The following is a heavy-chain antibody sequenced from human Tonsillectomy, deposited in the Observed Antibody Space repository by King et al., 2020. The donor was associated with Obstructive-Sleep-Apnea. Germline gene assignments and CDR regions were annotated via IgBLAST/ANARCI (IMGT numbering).Heavy chain of an antibody. J-gene: IGHJ4*02. D-gene: IGHD6-13*01. CDR2: IRYEGSNK. Sequence: VQLVESGGGVVQPGGSLRLFCAASGFSFSSYGMHWVRQAPGKGLEWVAFIRYEGSNKYFADSVKGRFTISRDTSKKTLYLQMNSLRAEDTAVFYCAKATAAAGTFSDYWGQGTLVTVSS. CDR3: AKATAAAGTFSDY. V-gene: IGHV3-30*02. CDR1: GFSFSSYG.